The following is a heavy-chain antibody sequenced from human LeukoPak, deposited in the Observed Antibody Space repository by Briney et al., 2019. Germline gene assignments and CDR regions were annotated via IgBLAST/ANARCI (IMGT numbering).Heavy chain of an antibody. J-gene: IGHJ4*02. Sequence: GASVKVSCKASGYSFSTFDINWVRQAPGQGPEWMGWMNPNSGNTGYAQKFQGRVTLTRSTSMTTAYMELSSLRSEDTAVSYCARQSLDGGTCYDYWGQGTPVTISS. CDR1: GYSFSTFD. V-gene: IGHV1-8*01. CDR3: ARQSLDGGTCYDY. D-gene: IGHD2-15*01. CDR2: MNPNSGNT.